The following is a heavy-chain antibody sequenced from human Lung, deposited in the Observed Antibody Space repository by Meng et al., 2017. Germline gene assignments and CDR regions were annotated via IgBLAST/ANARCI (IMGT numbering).Heavy chain of an antibody. CDR2: ITGDGSST. J-gene: IGHJ4*02. CDR1: GFTFSTHW. CDR3: ARGGVTTDD. D-gene: IGHD4-17*01. Sequence: EVQLVESGGGLVQHGGSLRLSCAASGFTFSTHWMHWVRQAPGKGLEWVSRITGDGSSTIYADSVQGRFTMSRDNAKNTLSLQMNSLRAEDTAVYYCARGGVTTDDWGQGTLVTVSS. V-gene: IGHV3-74*01.